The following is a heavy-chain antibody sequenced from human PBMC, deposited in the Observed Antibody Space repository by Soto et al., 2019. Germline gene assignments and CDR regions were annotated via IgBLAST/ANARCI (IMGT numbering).Heavy chain of an antibody. CDR3: VRQGFGRLHGLVDV. J-gene: IGHJ6*02. CDR2: IDSNGGT. V-gene: IGHV4-59*08. D-gene: IGHD3-10*01. Sequence: QVQLQESSPGLVKPSETLSLTCTVSDDSSSNYKWSWIRQPPGRRLEWIGYIDSNGGTSYNPSLQSRGTIAIDTSTTQFFLKLSSVTAADTAVYYCVRQGFGRLHGLVDVWGQGTTVTVSS. CDR1: DDSSSNYK.